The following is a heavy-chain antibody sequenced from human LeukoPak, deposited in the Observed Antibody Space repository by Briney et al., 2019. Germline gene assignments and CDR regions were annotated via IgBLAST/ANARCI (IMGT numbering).Heavy chain of an antibody. CDR2: IYYSGST. Sequence: SETLSLTCTVSGGSISRYYWSWIRQPPGKGLEWIGYIYYSGSTNYNPSLKSRVTTSVDASKNQFSLKLSSVTAADTAMYYCARESHDSWNNYAVFDSWGQGTLVTVSS. J-gene: IGHJ4*02. CDR3: ARESHDSWNNYAVFDS. CDR1: GGSISRYY. V-gene: IGHV4-59*01. D-gene: IGHD3/OR15-3a*01.